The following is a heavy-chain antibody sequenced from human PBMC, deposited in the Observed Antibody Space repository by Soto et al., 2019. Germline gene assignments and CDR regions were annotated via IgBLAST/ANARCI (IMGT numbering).Heavy chain of an antibody. V-gene: IGHV1-3*01. D-gene: IGHD3-22*01. CDR1: GYTFTSYA. CDR2: INAGNGNT. Sequence: ASVKVSCKASGYTFTSYAMHWVRQAPGQRLEWMGWINAGNGNTKYSQKFQGRVTITRDTSASTAYMELSSLRSEDTAVYYCARGYYYDSSGYYKRLNFDYWGQGTLVTVSS. CDR3: ARGYYYDSSGYYKRLNFDY. J-gene: IGHJ4*02.